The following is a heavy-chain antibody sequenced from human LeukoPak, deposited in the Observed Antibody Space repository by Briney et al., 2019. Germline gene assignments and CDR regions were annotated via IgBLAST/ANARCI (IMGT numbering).Heavy chain of an antibody. Sequence: GASVKVSCKASGYTFTGYYMHWVRQAPGQGLEWMGWINPNSGGTNYAQKFQGRVTMTRDMSISTAYMELGRLRSDDTAVYYCARGGVSSSWYETDYYYYYGMDVWGQGTTVTVSS. CDR1: GYTFTGYY. CDR2: INPNSGGT. J-gene: IGHJ6*02. CDR3: ARGGVSSSWYETDYYYYYGMDV. D-gene: IGHD6-13*01. V-gene: IGHV1-2*02.